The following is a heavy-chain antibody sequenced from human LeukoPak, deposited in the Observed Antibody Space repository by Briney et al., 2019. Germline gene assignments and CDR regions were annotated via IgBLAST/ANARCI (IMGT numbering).Heavy chain of an antibody. V-gene: IGHV3-33*01. CDR3: AREYYDSSGYFDC. J-gene: IGHJ4*02. D-gene: IGHD3-22*01. CDR1: GFTFSSYG. Sequence: GGSLRLSCAASGFTFSSYGMHWVRQAPGKGLEWVAVIWYDGSNKYYAGSVKGRFTISRDNSKNTLYLQMNSLRAEDTAVYYCAREYYDSSGYFDCWGQGTLVTVSS. CDR2: IWYDGSNK.